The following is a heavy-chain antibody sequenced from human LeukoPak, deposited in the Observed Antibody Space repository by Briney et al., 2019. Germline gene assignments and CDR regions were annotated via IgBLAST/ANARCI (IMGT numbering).Heavy chain of an antibody. J-gene: IGHJ1*01. V-gene: IGHV3-73*01. D-gene: IGHD2-2*01. CDR3: TRHDTMPGIQH. Sequence: GGSLRLSCAASGFTFSGSAMHWVRQASGKGLGWVGRIRSKANSYATAYAASVKGRFTISRDDSKNTAYLQMNSLKTVDTAVYYCTRHDTMPGIQHWGQGTLVTVSS. CDR2: IRSKANSYAT. CDR1: GFTFSGSA.